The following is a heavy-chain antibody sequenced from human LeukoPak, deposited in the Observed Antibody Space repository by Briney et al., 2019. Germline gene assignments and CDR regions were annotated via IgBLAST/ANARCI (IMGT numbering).Heavy chain of an antibody. CDR3: ARVTFWFDP. V-gene: IGHV4-59*12. D-gene: IGHD2-21*02. CDR1: GGSISSYY. Sequence: SETPSLTCTVSGGSISSYYWSWIRQPPGKGLEWIGYIYYSGSTNYNPSLKSRVTISVDTSKNQFSLKLSSVTAADTAVYYCARVTFWFDPWGQGTLVTVSS. J-gene: IGHJ5*02. CDR2: IYYSGST.